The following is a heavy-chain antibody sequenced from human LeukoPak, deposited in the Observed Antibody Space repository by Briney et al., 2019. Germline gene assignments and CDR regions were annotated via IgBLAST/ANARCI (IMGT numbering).Heavy chain of an antibody. V-gene: IGHV3-33*01. Sequence: GGSLRLSCAASGFTFSSYGMHWVRQAPGKGLEWVAVIWYDGSNKYYADSVKGRFTISRDNSKNTLYLQMNSLRAEGTAVYYCARQVGASTTFDSWGQGTLVTVSS. D-gene: IGHD1-26*01. CDR1: GFTFSSYG. CDR2: IWYDGSNK. CDR3: ARQVGASTTFDS. J-gene: IGHJ4*02.